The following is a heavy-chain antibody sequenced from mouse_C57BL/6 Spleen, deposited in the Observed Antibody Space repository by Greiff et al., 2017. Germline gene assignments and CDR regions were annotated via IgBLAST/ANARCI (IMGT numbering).Heavy chain of an antibody. V-gene: IGHV1-39*01. Sequence: EVKLMESGPELVKPGASVKISCKASGYSFTDYNMNWVKQSNGKSLEWIGVINPNYGTTSYNQKFKGKATLTVDQSSSTAYMQLNSLTSEDSAVYYCARYDGYYYYYAMDYWGQGTSVTVSS. CDR3: ARYDGYYYYYAMDY. CDR1: GYSFTDYN. J-gene: IGHJ4*01. D-gene: IGHD2-3*01. CDR2: INPNYGTT.